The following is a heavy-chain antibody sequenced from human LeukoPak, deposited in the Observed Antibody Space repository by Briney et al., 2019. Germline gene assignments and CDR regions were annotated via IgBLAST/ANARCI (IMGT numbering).Heavy chain of an antibody. J-gene: IGHJ6*02. V-gene: IGHV4-59*01. CDR2: IHYSEST. CDR3: ARVSAAGMEFHYGMDV. Sequence: SETLSLTCTVSGDPIRSYYWSWMRQPPGKGLEWIGNIHYSESTNFNPSLKSRVAIAVDTSKNQFSLSMRSVTAADTAVYYCARVSAAGMEFHYGMDVWGQGTTVFVPS. D-gene: IGHD6-13*01. CDR1: GDPIRSYY.